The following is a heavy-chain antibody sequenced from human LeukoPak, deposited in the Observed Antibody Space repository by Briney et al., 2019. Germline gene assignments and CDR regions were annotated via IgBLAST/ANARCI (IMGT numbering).Heavy chain of an antibody. CDR3: ARDVYSSGWYNWFDP. J-gene: IGHJ5*02. V-gene: IGHV4-59*12. Sequence: SETLSLTCTVSGGSISSYYWSWIRQPPGKGLEWIGYIYYTGSTNYNPSLKSRVTISVDTSKNQSSLQLNSVTPEDTAVYYCARDVYSSGWYNWFDPWGQGTLVTVSS. CDR2: IYYTGST. CDR1: GGSISSYY. D-gene: IGHD6-19*01.